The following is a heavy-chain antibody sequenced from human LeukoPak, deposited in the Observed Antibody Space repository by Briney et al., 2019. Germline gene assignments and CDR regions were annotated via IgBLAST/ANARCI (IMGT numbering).Heavy chain of an antibody. CDR1: GFTFSSYA. J-gene: IGHJ4*02. Sequence: GGSLRLSCAAPGFTFSSYAMSWVRQAPGKGLEWVSAISGSGGSTYYADSVKGRFTISRDNSKNTLYLQMNSLRAEDTAVYYCAKAVDYYGSGTYDYWGQGTLVTVSS. CDR2: ISGSGGST. CDR3: AKAVDYYGSGTYDY. D-gene: IGHD3-10*01. V-gene: IGHV3-23*01.